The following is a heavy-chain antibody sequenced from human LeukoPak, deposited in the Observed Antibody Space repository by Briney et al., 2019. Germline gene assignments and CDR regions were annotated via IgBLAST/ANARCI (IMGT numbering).Heavy chain of an antibody. CDR3: AKESGSSGYYHFHY. Sequence: GGSLRLSCAASGFTFDDYAMHWVRQAPGKGLEWVSGISWSSGSIGYADSVKGRFTIYRDNAKNSLYLQMNSLRAEDTALYYCAKESGSSGYYHFHYWGQGPLVTVSS. V-gene: IGHV3-9*01. CDR2: ISWSSGSI. J-gene: IGHJ4*02. D-gene: IGHD3-22*01. CDR1: GFTFDDYA.